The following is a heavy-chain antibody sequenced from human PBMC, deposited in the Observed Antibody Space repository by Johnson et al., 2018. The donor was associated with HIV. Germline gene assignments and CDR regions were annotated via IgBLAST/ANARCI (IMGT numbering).Heavy chain of an antibody. CDR3: ARGAWSYCGGDCYGYPPDAFDI. Sequence: QVQLVESGGGVVQPGRSLRLSCAASGFTFSSYGMHWVRQAPGKGLEWLAVISYDGSNKYYADSVKGRFAISRSNSKNTLYLQMNSLRAEDTAVYYCARGAWSYCGGDCYGYPPDAFDIWGQGTMVTVSS. J-gene: IGHJ3*02. CDR1: GFTFSSYG. CDR2: ISYDGSNK. D-gene: IGHD2-21*02. V-gene: IGHV3-30*03.